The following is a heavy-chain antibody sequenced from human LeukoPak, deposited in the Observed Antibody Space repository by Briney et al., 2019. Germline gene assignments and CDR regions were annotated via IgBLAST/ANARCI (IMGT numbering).Heavy chain of an antibody. D-gene: IGHD4-4*01. CDR2: IYYSGST. CDR1: GGSISSYY. Sequence: SETLSLTCTVSGGSISSYYWSWIRQPPGKGLEWIGYIYYSGSTNYNPSLESRVTISVDTSKNQFSLKLSSVTAADTAVYYCARDSRTVPFDYWGQGTLVTVSS. CDR3: ARDSRTVPFDY. J-gene: IGHJ4*02. V-gene: IGHV4-59*01.